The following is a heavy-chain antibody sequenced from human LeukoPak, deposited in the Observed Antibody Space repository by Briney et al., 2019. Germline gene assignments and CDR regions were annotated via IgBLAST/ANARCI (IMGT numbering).Heavy chain of an antibody. J-gene: IGHJ4*02. CDR1: GFTFSSHW. V-gene: IGHV3-7*01. CDR2: IKKDVDEK. Sequence: GGSLRLSCAASGFTFSSHWMTWIRQAPGKGLEWVASIKKDVDEKYYVDSVKGRFTISRDNAKNSLYLHMNSLRAEDTAVYYCARDLGDGYTRAFDYWGQGTLVTVSS. CDR3: ARDLGDGYTRAFDY. D-gene: IGHD5-24*01.